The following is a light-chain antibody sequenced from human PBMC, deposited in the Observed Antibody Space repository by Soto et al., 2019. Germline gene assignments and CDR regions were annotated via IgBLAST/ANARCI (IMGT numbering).Light chain of an antibody. Sequence: QSVLTQPASVSGSPGQSITISCTGTSSDVGGYNYVSWYQQHPGKAPKLMIYEVSNRPSGVSNRFSGSKSGNTASLTISGXQAEDEADYYCSSYRVFGGGTKLTVL. V-gene: IGLV2-14*01. CDR1: SSDVGGYNY. CDR3: SSYRV. CDR2: EVS. J-gene: IGLJ3*02.